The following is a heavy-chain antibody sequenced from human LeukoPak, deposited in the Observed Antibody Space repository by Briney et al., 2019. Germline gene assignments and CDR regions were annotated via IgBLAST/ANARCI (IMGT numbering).Heavy chain of an antibody. CDR1: GFTFSSYA. CDR2: ISYEGSNK. D-gene: IGHD3-22*01. J-gene: IGHJ4*02. CDR3: ARDRRDYYDSSGYFDY. Sequence: PGRSLRPSCAASGFTFSSYAMHRVRQAPAKGLEWVAVISYEGSNKYYADSVKGRFTISRDNSKNTLYLQMNSLRAEDTAVYYCARDRRDYYDSSGYFDYWGQGTLVTVSS. V-gene: IGHV3-30*04.